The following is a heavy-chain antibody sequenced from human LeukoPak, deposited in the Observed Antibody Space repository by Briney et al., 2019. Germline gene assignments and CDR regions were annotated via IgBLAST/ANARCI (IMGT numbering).Heavy chain of an antibody. CDR2: IRSGGDGT. V-gene: IGHV3-23*01. J-gene: IGHJ3*02. D-gene: IGHD4-17*01. CDR3: ARDPNGDYVGAFEM. CDR1: GFTFTNYA. Sequence: PGGSLRLSCAASGFTFTNYAMIWVRQAPERGLEWVSAIRSGGDGTLYADSVKGRFTISRDNSKNTLFLQMNNMRAEDTAVYYCARDPNGDYVGAFEMWGPGTKVTVS.